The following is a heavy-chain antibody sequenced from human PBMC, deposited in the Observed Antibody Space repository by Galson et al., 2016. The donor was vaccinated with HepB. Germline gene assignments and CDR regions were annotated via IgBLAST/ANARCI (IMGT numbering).Heavy chain of an antibody. D-gene: IGHD2-2*01. V-gene: IGHV3-15*01. CDR2: LKGEADGGTT. CDR1: GLTFTNAW. Sequence: SLRLSCAASGLTFTNAWMTWVRQAPGQGLEWVGRLKGEADGGTTDYAAPVKGRFYTSRDDSTHTLFLHMNSLRVEDGAGYYCATVKLTTWYSFDSWGQGTLVTGSS. J-gene: IGHJ4*02. CDR3: ATVKLTTWYSFDS.